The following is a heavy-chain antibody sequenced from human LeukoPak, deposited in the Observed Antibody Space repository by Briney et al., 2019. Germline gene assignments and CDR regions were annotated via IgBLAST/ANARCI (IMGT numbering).Heavy chain of an antibody. CDR3: ARGHYSNRL. J-gene: IGHJ4*02. V-gene: IGHV3-66*01. CDR1: GFTVSGKY. CDR2: IYIDGGT. D-gene: IGHD2-2*01. Sequence: GGSLRLSCAASGFTVSGKYMSWVRQAPGKGLEWVSVIYIDGGTYYADSVKGRFTISRDNSKNTLLLQMNSLRAEDTAVYYCARGHYSNRLGGQGTLVTVSS.